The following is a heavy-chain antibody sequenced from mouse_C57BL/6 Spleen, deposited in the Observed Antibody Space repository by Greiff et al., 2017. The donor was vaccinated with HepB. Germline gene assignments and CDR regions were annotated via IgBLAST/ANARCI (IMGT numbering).Heavy chain of an antibody. V-gene: IGHV1-55*01. Sequence: VQLQQSGAELVKPGASVKMSCKASGYTFTSYWITWVKQRPGQGLEWIGDIYPGSGSTNYNEKFKSKATLTVDTSSSTAYMQLSSLTSEDSAVYYCARGETAQAPFAYWGQGTLVTVSA. D-gene: IGHD3-2*02. CDR1: GYTFTSYW. CDR3: ARGETAQAPFAY. CDR2: IYPGSGST. J-gene: IGHJ3*01.